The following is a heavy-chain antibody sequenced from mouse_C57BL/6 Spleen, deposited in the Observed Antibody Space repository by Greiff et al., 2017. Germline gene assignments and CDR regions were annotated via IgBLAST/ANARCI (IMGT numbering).Heavy chain of an antibody. V-gene: IGHV1-81*01. J-gene: IGHJ2*01. D-gene: IGHD1-1*01. CDR1: GYTFTSYG. CDR2: IYPRSGNT. Sequence: VQLQQSGAELARPGASVKLSCKASGYTFTSYGISWVKQRTGQGLEWIGEIYPRSGNTYYNEKFKGKATLTADKSSSTAYMELRSLTSEDSAVYFCATITTGYFDYWGQGTTRTVSS. CDR3: ATITTGYFDY.